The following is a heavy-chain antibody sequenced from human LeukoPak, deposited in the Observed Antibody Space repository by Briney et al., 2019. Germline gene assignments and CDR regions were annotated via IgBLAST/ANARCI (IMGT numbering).Heavy chain of an antibody. CDR2: IDTAGGT. V-gene: IGHV3-13*04. CDR3: ARRRYGLGSYSDAFDI. Sequence: GGSLRLSCAASGFTFISYDMHWVRQPTGKGLEWVSGIDTAGGTYYAGSVKGRFTISRENAKTSLSLQMNSLRAGDTAVYYCARRRYGLGSYSDAFDIWGQGTMVTVSS. J-gene: IGHJ3*02. CDR1: GFTFISYD. D-gene: IGHD3-10*01.